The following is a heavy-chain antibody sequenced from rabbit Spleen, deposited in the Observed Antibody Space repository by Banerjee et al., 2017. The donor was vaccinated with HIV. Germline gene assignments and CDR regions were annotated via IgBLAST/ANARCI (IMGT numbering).Heavy chain of an antibody. CDR3: VRDQAGYDGYGPYYFNL. CDR2: IVPIFGVT. J-gene: IGHJ4*01. D-gene: IGHD6-1*01. V-gene: IGHV1S7*01. Sequence: QQLEESGGGLVQPGGSLKLSCKASGFDFSTYSMSWVRQAPGKGLEWIGYIVPIFGVTYNASWVNGRFTISRENTQNTVSLQLNSLTVADTATYFCVRDQAGYDGYGPYYFNLWGQGTLVTVS. CDR1: GFDFSTYS.